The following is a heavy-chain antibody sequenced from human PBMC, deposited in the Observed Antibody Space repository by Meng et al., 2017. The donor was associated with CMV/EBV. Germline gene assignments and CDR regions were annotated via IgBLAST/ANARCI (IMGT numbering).Heavy chain of an antibody. CDR1: GGPFSSYA. D-gene: IGHD5-24*01. CDR2: IIPIFGTA. V-gene: IGHV1-69*01. J-gene: IGHJ4*02. CDR3: ARMPRDGYNYIDY. Sequence: QVQVGRSGAELKQPGSSVKVSCKASGGPFSSYAISWVRQAPGQGLEWMGGIIPIFGTANYAQKFQGRVTITADESTSTAYMELSSLRSEDTAVYYCARMPRDGYNYIDYWGQGTLVTVSS.